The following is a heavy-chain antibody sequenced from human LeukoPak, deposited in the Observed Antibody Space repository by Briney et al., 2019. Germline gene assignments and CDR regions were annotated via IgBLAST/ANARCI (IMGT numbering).Heavy chain of an antibody. V-gene: IGHV4-39*01. CDR1: GGSIRSGTYY. J-gene: IGHJ4*02. CDR2: IYHSGST. D-gene: IGHD2-15*01. CDR3: VRPYRSGGDCYQWSFDY. Sequence: SETLSLTCIVSGGSIRSGTYYWGWIRQPPGKGLEWIGSIYHSGSTYYNPSLKSRVTMSVDTSKNQLSLKLKSVTAADTAVYYCVRPYRSGGDCYQWSFDYWGQGVLVTVSS.